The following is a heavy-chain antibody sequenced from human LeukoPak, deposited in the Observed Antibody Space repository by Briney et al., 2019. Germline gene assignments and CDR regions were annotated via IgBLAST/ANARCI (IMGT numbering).Heavy chain of an antibody. J-gene: IGHJ4*02. CDR2: TYYRSKWYN. CDR3: ARARDGPSGYYFDY. CDR1: GDSVSSNSAA. Sequence: SQTLSLTCAISGDSVSSNSAAWNWIRQSPSRGLEWLGRTYYRSKWYNDYAVSVKSRITINPDTSKNQFSLKLSSVTAADTAVYYCARARDGPSGYYFDYWGQGTLVTVSS. D-gene: IGHD5-24*01. V-gene: IGHV6-1*01.